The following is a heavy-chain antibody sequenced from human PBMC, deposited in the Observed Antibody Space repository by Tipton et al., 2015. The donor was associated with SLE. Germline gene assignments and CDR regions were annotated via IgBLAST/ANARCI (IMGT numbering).Heavy chain of an antibody. CDR2: MFYSGST. CDR3: AIQEDLWGESSPYDDMDV. Sequence: LRLSCTVSGGSISRHFWSWIRQPPGKGLEWIGYMFYSGSTNYNPSLKSRVTISLDTSKNQLSLKLTSVTAADTAVYYCAIQEDLWGESSPYDDMDVWDQGP. J-gene: IGHJ6*02. D-gene: IGHD3-10*01. V-gene: IGHV4-59*08. CDR1: GGSISRHF.